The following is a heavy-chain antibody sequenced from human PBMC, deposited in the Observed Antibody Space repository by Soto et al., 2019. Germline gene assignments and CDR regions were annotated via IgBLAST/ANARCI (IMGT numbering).Heavy chain of an antibody. J-gene: IGHJ6*02. CDR3: ASSKDTYTHYYYGMDV. V-gene: IGHV4-34*01. Sequence: TLSLTCAVYGGSFSGYYWSWIRQPPGKGLEWIGEINHSGSTNYNPSLKSRVTISVDTSKNQFSLKLSSVTAADTAVYYCASSKDTYTHYYYGMDVWGQGTTVTVSS. CDR2: INHSGST. CDR1: GGSFSGYY. D-gene: IGHD3-16*01.